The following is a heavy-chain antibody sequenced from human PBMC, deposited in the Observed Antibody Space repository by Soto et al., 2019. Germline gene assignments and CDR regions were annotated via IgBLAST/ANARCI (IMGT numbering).Heavy chain of an antibody. Sequence: GGSLRLSCAASGFTFSSYAMHWVRQAPGKGLEYVSTISTNGGSTYNVNSVRGRFTISRDNSKNTLYLQMGSLRAEDMAVYYCAREGGSYYFDYWGQGTLVTVSS. D-gene: IGHD1-26*01. CDR2: ISTNGGST. J-gene: IGHJ4*02. V-gene: IGHV3-64*01. CDR1: GFTFSSYA. CDR3: AREGGSYYFDY.